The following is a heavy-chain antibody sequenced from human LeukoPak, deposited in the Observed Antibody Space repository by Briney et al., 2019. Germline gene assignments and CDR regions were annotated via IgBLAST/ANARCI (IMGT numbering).Heavy chain of an antibody. J-gene: IGHJ4*02. V-gene: IGHV3-23*01. CDR3: ARKYYDSSGQSY. Sequence: GGSLRLSCAASGFPFRSYAMHWVRQAPGQGLEWVSAISNAGGTTYYADSVKGRFTISRDNSKNTPYLQMNSLRAEDTAVYYCARKYYDSSGQSYWGQGTLVTVSS. D-gene: IGHD3-22*01. CDR2: ISNAGGTT. CDR1: GFPFRSYA.